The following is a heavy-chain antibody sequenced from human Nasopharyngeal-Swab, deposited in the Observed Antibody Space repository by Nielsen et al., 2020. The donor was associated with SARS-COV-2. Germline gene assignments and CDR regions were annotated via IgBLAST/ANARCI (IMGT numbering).Heavy chain of an antibody. Sequence: SVNVSCKASGYTFTSYGISWVRQAPGQGLEWMGWISAYNGNTNYAQKLQGRVTMTTDTSTSTAYMELRSLRSDDTAVYYCARGHSSGWYDYYYYGMDVWGQGTTVTVSS. CDR3: ARGHSSGWYDYYYYGMDV. V-gene: IGHV1-18*01. CDR1: GYTFTSYG. CDR2: ISAYNGNT. D-gene: IGHD6-19*01. J-gene: IGHJ6*02.